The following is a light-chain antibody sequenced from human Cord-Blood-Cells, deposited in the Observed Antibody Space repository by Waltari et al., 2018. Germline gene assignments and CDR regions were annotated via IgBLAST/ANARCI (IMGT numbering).Light chain of an antibody. J-gene: IGKJ3*01. CDR2: AAS. Sequence: AIRMTQSPSSFSASTGDRVTITCRARQGISSYLAWYQQKPGKAPKLLTYAASTLQSGVPSRFSGSGSGTDFTLTISCLQSEDFATYYCQQYYSYPVTFGPGTKVDIK. CDR3: QQYYSYPVT. V-gene: IGKV1-8*01. CDR1: QGISSY.